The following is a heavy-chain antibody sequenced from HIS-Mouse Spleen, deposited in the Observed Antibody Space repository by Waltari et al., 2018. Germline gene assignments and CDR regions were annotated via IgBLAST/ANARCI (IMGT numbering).Heavy chain of an antibody. CDR1: GFSLSTSGMC. Sequence: QVTLRESGPALVKPTQTLTLTCTFSGFSLSTSGMCVSWIRQPPGKALEWLARIDWDDDKYYSTYLKTRLTISRDTSKNQVVLTMTNMDPLDTATYYCARIAEGYTSGWYAFDYWGQGTLVTVSS. CDR2: IDWDDDK. D-gene: IGHD6-19*01. CDR3: ARIAEGYTSGWYAFDY. V-gene: IGHV2-70*15. J-gene: IGHJ4*02.